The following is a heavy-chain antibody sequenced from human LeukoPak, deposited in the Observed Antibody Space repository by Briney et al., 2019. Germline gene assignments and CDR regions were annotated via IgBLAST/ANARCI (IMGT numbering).Heavy chain of an antibody. CDR3: AKDRTGVSPY. D-gene: IGHD1-1*01. CDR1: GYTVGSYA. CDR2: ISGSGGST. V-gene: IGHV3-23*01. Sequence: AGGSLRLSCAASGYTVGSYAMSWVRQSPGKGLEWVSAISGSGGSTYYADSVKGRFTISRDNSKNTLYLQMNSLRAEDTAVYYCAKDRTGVSPYWGQGTLVTVSS. J-gene: IGHJ4*02.